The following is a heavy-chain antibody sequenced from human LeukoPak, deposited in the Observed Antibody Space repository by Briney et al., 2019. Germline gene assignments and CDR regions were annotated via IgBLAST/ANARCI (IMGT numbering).Heavy chain of an antibody. CDR3: AGIAARGDYYYYMDV. CDR1: GFTFSSYW. V-gene: IGHV3-7*03. Sequence: PGGSLRLSCAASGFTFSSYWMSWVRQAPWKGLEWVANIKQDGSEKYYVDSVKGRFTISRDNAKNSLYLQMNSLRAEDTAVYYCAGIAARGDYYYYMDVWGKGTTVTVSS. CDR2: IKQDGSEK. J-gene: IGHJ6*03. D-gene: IGHD6-6*01.